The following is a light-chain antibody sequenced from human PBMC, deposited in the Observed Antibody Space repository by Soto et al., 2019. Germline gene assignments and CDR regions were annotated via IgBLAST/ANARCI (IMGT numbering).Light chain of an antibody. J-gene: IGLJ3*02. CDR3: SSYTSDSTLV. V-gene: IGLV2-14*01. Sequence: QSVLTQPASVSGSPGQSITISCTGTSSDVGGYNYVSWYQQHPGNAPKLMIYDVSDRPSGVSSRFSGSKSGNTASLTISGLQAEDEADYYCSSYTSDSTLVFGGGTKLTVL. CDR1: SSDVGGYNY. CDR2: DVS.